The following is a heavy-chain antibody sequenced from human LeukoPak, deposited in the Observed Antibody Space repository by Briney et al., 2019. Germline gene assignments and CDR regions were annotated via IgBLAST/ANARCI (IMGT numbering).Heavy chain of an antibody. V-gene: IGHV3-48*01. J-gene: IGHJ3*02. CDR2: ISSSSSTI. Sequence: GGPLRLSCAASGFPFSSYSMNWLRQAPGKGLEWVSYISSSSSTIYYADSVKGRFTISRDNAKNSLYLQMISLRAEDTAVYYCARLTGAAGDAFDIWGQGTMVTVSS. CDR3: ARLTGAAGDAFDI. D-gene: IGHD3-10*01. CDR1: GFPFSSYS.